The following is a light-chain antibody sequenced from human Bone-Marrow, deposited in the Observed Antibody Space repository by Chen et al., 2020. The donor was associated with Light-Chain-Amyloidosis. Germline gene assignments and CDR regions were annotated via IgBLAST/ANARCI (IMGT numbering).Light chain of an antibody. J-gene: IGLJ2*01. CDR3: QSADSSGTYEVI. Sequence: SYELTQPPSASVSPGQTARITCSGDDLPTKYAYWYQQKPGQAPVLVIHRDTERPSGISERFSGSSSGTTATLTISGVLAEDEADYHCQSADSSGTYEVIFGGGTKLTVL. CDR2: RDT. CDR1: DLPTKY. V-gene: IGLV3-25*03.